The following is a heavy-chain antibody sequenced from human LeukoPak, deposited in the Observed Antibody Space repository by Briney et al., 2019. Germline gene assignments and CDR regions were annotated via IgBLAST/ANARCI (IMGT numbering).Heavy chain of an antibody. V-gene: IGHV4-61*10. D-gene: IGHD6-13*01. Sequence: PSETLSLTCAVSGDSIGRGSYYWGWIRQPAGKAPEWIGRIFNTGSTSYNPSLKSRVTISVDTSKNQFSLKLSSVTAADTAVYYCARRSGWYFYYFDHWGQGTLVTVSS. CDR3: ARRSGWYFYYFDH. CDR2: IFNTGST. CDR1: GDSIGRGSYY. J-gene: IGHJ4*02.